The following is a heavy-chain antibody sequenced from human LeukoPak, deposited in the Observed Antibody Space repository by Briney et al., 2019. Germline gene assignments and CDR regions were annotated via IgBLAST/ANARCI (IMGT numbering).Heavy chain of an antibody. J-gene: IGHJ4*02. V-gene: IGHV4-39*01. D-gene: IGHD2-15*01. CDR1: GGSISCSSCY. Sequence: SETLSLTCTVSGGSISCSSCYWGWIRQPPGKGLEWIGSIYYTGTTYYNPSLKSRVTISVDTSKSQFSLKLSSVTAADTAVYDCSRQGGSAYVYFFDYWGQGTLVTVSS. CDR2: IYYTGTT. CDR3: SRQGGSAYVYFFDY.